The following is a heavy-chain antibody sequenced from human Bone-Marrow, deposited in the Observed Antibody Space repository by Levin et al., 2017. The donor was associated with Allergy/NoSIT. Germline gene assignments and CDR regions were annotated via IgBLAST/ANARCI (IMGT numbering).Heavy chain of an antibody. D-gene: IGHD5-18*01. CDR3: ARDQNGYSYGSIDY. CDR2: LSSGSTYI. V-gene: IGHV3-21*01. CDR1: GFTFSSYT. J-gene: IGHJ4*02. Sequence: KRGESLKISCAASGFTFSSYTMTWVRQAPGKGLEWISSLSSGSTYIYTAASMKGRFTISRDNAKNSLYLQLNSLRAEDTAVYYCARDQNGYSYGSIDYWGQGTLVTVSS.